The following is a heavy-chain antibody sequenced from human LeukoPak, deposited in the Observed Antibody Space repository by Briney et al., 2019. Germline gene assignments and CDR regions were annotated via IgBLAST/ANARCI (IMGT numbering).Heavy chain of an antibody. Sequence: GGSLRLSCAASGFTFSSYGMHWVRQAPGKGLEWVAFIRYDGSNKYYADSVKGRFTISRDNSKNTLYLQMNSLRAEDTAVYYCAKDRDSSSWLYYFGYWGQGTLVTVSS. CDR3: AKDRDSSSWLYYFGY. V-gene: IGHV3-30*02. D-gene: IGHD6-13*01. CDR1: GFTFSSYG. CDR2: IRYDGSNK. J-gene: IGHJ4*02.